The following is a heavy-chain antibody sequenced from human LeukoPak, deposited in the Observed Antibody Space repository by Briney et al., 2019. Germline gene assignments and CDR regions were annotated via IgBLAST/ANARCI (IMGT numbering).Heavy chain of an antibody. CDR1: GFTFSSYG. Sequence: PGRSLRLSCAASGFTFSSYGMHWVRQAPGKGLEWVAVISYDGSNKYYADSVKGRFTISRDNSKNTLYLQMNSLRAEDTAVYYCAKDKPFNYVWGSYRYPHFDYWGQGTLVTVSP. CDR3: AKDKPFNYVWGSYRYPHFDY. D-gene: IGHD3-16*02. CDR2: ISYDGSNK. V-gene: IGHV3-30*18. J-gene: IGHJ4*02.